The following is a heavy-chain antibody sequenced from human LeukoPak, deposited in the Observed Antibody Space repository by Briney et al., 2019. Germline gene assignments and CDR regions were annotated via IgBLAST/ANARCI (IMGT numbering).Heavy chain of an antibody. J-gene: IGHJ6*03. V-gene: IGHV1-18*01. CDR3: AREGVTIFGVVIEYYYYYMDV. CDR2: ISVYNGNT. Sequence: ASVKVSCKASGYTFTSYGISWVRQAPGQGLEWMGWISVYNGNTNYAQKLQGRVTMTTDTSTSTAYMELRSLRSDDTAVYYCAREGVTIFGVVIEYYYYYMDVWGKGTTVTVSS. CDR1: GYTFTSYG. D-gene: IGHD3-3*01.